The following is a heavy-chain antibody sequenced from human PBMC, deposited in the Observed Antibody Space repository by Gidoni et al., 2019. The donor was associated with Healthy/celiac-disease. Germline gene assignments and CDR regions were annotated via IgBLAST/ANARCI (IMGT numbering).Heavy chain of an antibody. CDR2: ISSSSSYT. D-gene: IGHD3-22*01. CDR3: ARDGSYYDSSGYYNVFDY. Sequence: QVQLVESGGGLVKPGGSLRLSCAASGFTFSDYYMSWIRQAPGKGMEWVSYISSSSSYTNYADSVKGRFTISRDNAKNSLYLQMNSLRAEDTAVYYCARDGSYYDSSGYYNVFDYWGQGTLVTVSS. CDR1: GFTFSDYY. J-gene: IGHJ4*02. V-gene: IGHV3-11*05.